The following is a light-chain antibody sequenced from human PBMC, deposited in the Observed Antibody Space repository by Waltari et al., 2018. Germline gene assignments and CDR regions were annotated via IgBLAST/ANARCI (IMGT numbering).Light chain of an antibody. CDR2: KAS. CDR3: QQYDNYWT. J-gene: IGKJ1*01. Sequence: DIQMTQSPSTLSASVGDRVTITCRASQSITNWLAWYQQKPGKAPKILIYKASNLESGVPSRFRGSGSGTEFTLTISSLQPDDFATYYCQQYDNYWTFGQGTKVEIK. CDR1: QSITNW. V-gene: IGKV1-5*03.